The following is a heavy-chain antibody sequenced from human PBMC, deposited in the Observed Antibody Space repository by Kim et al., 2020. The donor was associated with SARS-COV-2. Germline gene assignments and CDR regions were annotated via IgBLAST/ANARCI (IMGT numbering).Heavy chain of an antibody. J-gene: IGHJ4*02. CDR2: IYYSGST. CDR1: GGSISSYY. V-gene: IGHV4-59*13. Sequence: SETLSLTCTVSGGSISSYYWSWIRQPPGKGLEWIGYIYYSGSTNYNPSLKSRVTISVDTSKNQFSLKLSSVTAADTAVYYCASMTTLSFDYWGQGTLVTVSS. D-gene: IGHD4-17*01. CDR3: ASMTTLSFDY.